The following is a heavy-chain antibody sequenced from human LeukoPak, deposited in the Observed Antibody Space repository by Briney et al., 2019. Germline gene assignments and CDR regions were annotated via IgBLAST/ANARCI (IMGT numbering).Heavy chain of an antibody. CDR2: IYAGDSHT. Sequence: GESLKISCKNSGYSFTNYWIGWVRQMSGKGLEWMGIIYAGDSHTRCSPSFQGQVTISADKSISTAYLQWSSLKASDTAMYYCARAYCSGGRCYVWDYWGQGTLVTVSS. J-gene: IGHJ4*02. CDR1: GYSFTNYW. V-gene: IGHV5-51*01. D-gene: IGHD2-15*01. CDR3: ARAYCSGGRCYVWDY.